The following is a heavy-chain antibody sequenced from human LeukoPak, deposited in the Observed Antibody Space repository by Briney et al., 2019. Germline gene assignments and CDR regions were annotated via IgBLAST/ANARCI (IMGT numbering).Heavy chain of an antibody. CDR2: INSDGSST. Sequence: GGTLRLSCAASGFTFSSYWMHWVRQVPGQGLVWVSRINSDGSSTSYADSVKGRFTISRDNAKNTLYLQMNSLRAEDTSVYYCAREAGPFDYWGQGTLVTVSS. CDR3: AREAGPFDY. CDR1: GFTFSSYW. D-gene: IGHD6-19*01. V-gene: IGHV3-74*01. J-gene: IGHJ4*02.